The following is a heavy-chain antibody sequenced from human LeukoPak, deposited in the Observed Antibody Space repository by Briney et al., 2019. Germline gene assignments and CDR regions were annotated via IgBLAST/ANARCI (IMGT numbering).Heavy chain of an antibody. D-gene: IGHD3-22*01. J-gene: IGHJ4*02. Sequence: SETLSLTCTVSGGSISSYYWSWIRQPPGKGLEWIGSIYYSGSTYYNPSLKSRVTISVDTSKNQFSLKLSSVTAADTAVYYCAREPYYDSSGYCLDYWGQGTLVTVSS. CDR1: GGSISSYY. CDR2: IYYSGST. CDR3: AREPYYDSSGYCLDY. V-gene: IGHV4-59*12.